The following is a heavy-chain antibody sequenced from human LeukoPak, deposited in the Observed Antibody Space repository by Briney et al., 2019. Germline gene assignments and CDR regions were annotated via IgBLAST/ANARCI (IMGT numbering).Heavy chain of an antibody. V-gene: IGHV4-34*01. CDR3: AIRRTYYYDSSGYY. CDR2: INHSGST. D-gene: IGHD3-22*01. Sequence: NTSENLSLTCAVYGGSFSGYYWSWIRQPPGKGLEWIGEINHSGSTNYNPSLNSRVTISVDTSKNQFSLKLSSVTAADTAVYYCAIRRTYYYDSSGYYWGQGTLVTVSS. CDR1: GGSFSGYY. J-gene: IGHJ4*02.